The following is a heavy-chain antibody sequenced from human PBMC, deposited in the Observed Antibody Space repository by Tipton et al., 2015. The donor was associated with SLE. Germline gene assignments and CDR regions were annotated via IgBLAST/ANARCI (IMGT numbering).Heavy chain of an antibody. J-gene: IGHJ4*02. CDR2: INHSGST. Sequence: GLVKPSETLSLTCAVHGGSFSGYYWSWIRQPPGKGLEWIGEINHSGSTNYNPSLKSRVTISIDTSKNQFSLKVSSVTAADTAVYYCARGRYCSSTSCSYYFDYWGQGTLVTVSS. V-gene: IGHV4-34*01. CDR3: ARGRYCSSTSCSYYFDY. CDR1: GGSFSGYY. D-gene: IGHD2-2*01.